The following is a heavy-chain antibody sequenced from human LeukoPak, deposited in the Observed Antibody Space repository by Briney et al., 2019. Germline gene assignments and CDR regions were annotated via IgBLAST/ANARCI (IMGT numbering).Heavy chain of an antibody. Sequence: SETLSLTCTVSGGSISSGGYYWNWIRQHPGKGLEGIGYIYYRGSTYYNPSLKSRVTISVDTSKNQFSLKLSSVTAADTAVYYCAGREMVAATPYAFDIWRQGTMVTVSS. CDR2: IYYRGST. CDR1: GGSISSGGYY. D-gene: IGHD2-15*01. J-gene: IGHJ3*02. CDR3: AGREMVAATPYAFDI. V-gene: IGHV4-31*03.